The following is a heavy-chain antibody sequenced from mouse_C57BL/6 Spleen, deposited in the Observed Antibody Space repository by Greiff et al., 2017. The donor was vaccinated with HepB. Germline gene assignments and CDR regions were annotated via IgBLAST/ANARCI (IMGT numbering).Heavy chain of an antibody. CDR1: GYSITSGYY. V-gene: IGHV3-6*01. CDR3: ARGYYGNYGAMDY. D-gene: IGHD2-1*01. J-gene: IGHJ4*01. CDR2: ISYDGSN. Sequence: EVQLQQSGPGLVKPSQSLSLTCSVTGYSITSGYYWNWIRQFPGNKLEWMGYISYDGSNNYNPSLKNRISITRDTSKNQFFLKLNSVTTEDTAIYYCARGYYGNYGAMDYWGQGTSVTVSS.